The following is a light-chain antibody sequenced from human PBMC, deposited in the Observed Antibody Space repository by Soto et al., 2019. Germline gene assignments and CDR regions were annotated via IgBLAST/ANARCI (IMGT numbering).Light chain of an antibody. Sequence: EIVMTQSPATLSVSPGERATLSCRASQSVSNKLAWYQQKPGQAPRLLINAESTRATGIPASLSGSGSGTEFTLNISSLQAEDFALYYGQQYNNQPPLTFGGGTKVEIK. J-gene: IGKJ4*01. CDR2: AES. CDR3: QQYNNQPPLT. V-gene: IGKV3-15*01. CDR1: QSVSNK.